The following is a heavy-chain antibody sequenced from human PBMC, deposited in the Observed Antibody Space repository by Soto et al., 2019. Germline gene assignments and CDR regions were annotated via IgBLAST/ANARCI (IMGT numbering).Heavy chain of an antibody. Sequence: ETLSLTCTVSGDSIGSYYWSWVRQAPGKGLEWVSAISGSGGSTYYADSVKGRFTISRDNSKNSLYLQMNSLRAEDTAVYYCARDLAFDAFDIWGQGTMVTVSS. CDR2: ISGSGGST. CDR1: GDSIGSYY. J-gene: IGHJ3*02. CDR3: ARDLAFDAFDI. V-gene: IGHV3-23*01.